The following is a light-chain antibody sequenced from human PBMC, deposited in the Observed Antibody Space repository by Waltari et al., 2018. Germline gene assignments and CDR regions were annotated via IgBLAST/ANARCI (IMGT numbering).Light chain of an antibody. J-gene: IGLJ3*02. V-gene: IGLV2-14*03. Sequence: QSALTQPASVSGSPGQSITISCTATSSDFGANTYVSWYQQHPGKAPKVVIYDVTEMPSGVSNRFSGSKSGSPASLTISGLQTEDEADYYCSSRTNSITWVFGGGTKVTVL. CDR1: SSDFGANTY. CDR2: DVT. CDR3: SSRTNSITWV.